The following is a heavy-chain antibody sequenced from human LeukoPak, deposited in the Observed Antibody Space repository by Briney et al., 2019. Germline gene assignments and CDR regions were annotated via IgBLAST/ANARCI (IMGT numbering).Heavy chain of an antibody. CDR3: ARGVLRFFGV. J-gene: IGHJ6*02. CDR2: INHSGST. D-gene: IGHD3-3*01. CDR1: GGSFSGYY. Sequence: SETLSLTCAVYGGSFSGYYWSWIRQPPRKGLEWIGEINHSGSTNYNPSLKSRVTISVDTSKNQFSLKLSSVTAADTAVYYCARGVLRFFGVWGQGTTVTVSS. V-gene: IGHV4-34*01.